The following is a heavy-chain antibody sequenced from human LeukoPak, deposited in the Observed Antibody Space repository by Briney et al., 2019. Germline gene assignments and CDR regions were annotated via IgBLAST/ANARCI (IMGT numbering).Heavy chain of an antibody. D-gene: IGHD3-22*01. V-gene: IGHV4-59*01. CDR2: IYYSGST. J-gene: IGHJ4*02. CDR3: AANYYDSSGYYYPFDY. CDR1: GGSISSYY. Sequence: PSETLSLTCTVSGGSISSYYWSWIRQPPGKGLEWIGYIYYSGSTNYNPSLKSRVTISVDTSKNQFSLKLSSVTAADTAVYYCAANYYDSSGYYYPFDYWGQGTLVTVSS.